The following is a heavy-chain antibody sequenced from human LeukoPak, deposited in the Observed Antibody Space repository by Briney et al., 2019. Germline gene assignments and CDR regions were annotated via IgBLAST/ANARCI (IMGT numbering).Heavy chain of an antibody. J-gene: IGHJ5*02. CDR2: ISSSSSYI. V-gene: IGHV3-21*01. CDR1: GFTFSSYS. CDR3: ASGLCIAATRTWFDP. Sequence: GGSLRLSCAASGFTFSSYSMNWVRQAPGKGLEWVSSISSSSSYIYYADSVKGRFTISRDNAKNSLYLQMNSLRAEDTAVYYCASGLCIAATRTWFDPWGQGTLVTVSS. D-gene: IGHD6-13*01.